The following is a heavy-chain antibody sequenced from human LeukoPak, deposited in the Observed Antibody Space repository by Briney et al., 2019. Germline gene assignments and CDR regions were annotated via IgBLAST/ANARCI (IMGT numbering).Heavy chain of an antibody. Sequence: SETLSLTCTVSGGSISSSSYYWGWIRQPPGKGLEWIGYIHYSGSTHYNPSLKSRVTISVDTSKNQVSLKLRSVTAADTAVYYCARTTEGYAGGPGYSYYYYMDVWGKGTTVTIPS. CDR3: ARTTEGYAGGPGYSYYYYMDV. CDR2: IHYSGST. V-gene: IGHV4-61*05. CDR1: GGSISSSSYY. J-gene: IGHJ6*03. D-gene: IGHD5-12*01.